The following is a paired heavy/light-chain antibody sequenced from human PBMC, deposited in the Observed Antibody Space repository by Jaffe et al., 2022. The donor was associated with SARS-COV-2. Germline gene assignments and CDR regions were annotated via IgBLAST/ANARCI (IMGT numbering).Light chain of an antibody. CDR1: QTVSSIF. V-gene: IGKV3-20*01. J-gene: IGKJ3*01. CDR2: GTY. CDR3: QQSDTSLFT. Sequence: EIELTQSPGTLSLSPGERATLSCRASQTVSSIFLAWYQQKPGQAPRLLIYGTYSRATGIPDRFSGSGSGTDFTLTISRLEPEDFGVYYCQQSDTSLFTFGPGTKVEIK.
Heavy chain of an antibody. CDR3: GKSDWNNRYFDL. Sequence: EVQLLESGGGLVQPGGSLRLSCAASGFMFSNFAMGWVRQAPGKGLEWVSGISVTGGSTYYADSVKGRFTMSRDNSKNTVFLHMNSLRAEDTAVYYCGKSDWNNRYFDLWGRGTLVTVSS. V-gene: IGHV3-23*01. J-gene: IGHJ2*01. CDR2: ISVTGGST. D-gene: IGHD1-1*01. CDR1: GFMFSNFA.